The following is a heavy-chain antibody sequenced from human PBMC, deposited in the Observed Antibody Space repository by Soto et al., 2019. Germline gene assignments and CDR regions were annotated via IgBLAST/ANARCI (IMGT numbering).Heavy chain of an antibody. CDR2: IYYSGST. CDR1: GGSISSYY. D-gene: IGHD3-22*01. Sequence: QVQLQESGPGLVKPSETLSLTCTVSGGSISSYYWSWIRQPPGKGLEWIGYIYYSGSTNYNPSLKRRVTISVDTSKNQFSLKLSSVTAADTAVYYCACGTMIVGALFDYWGQGTLVTVSS. J-gene: IGHJ4*02. CDR3: ACGTMIVGALFDY. V-gene: IGHV4-59*01.